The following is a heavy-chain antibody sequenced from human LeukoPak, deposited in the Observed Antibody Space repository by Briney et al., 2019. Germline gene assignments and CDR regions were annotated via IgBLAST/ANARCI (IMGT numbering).Heavy chain of an antibody. J-gene: IGHJ2*01. CDR2: IGDPGAPT. CDR3: ARGATRATRHFDL. D-gene: IGHD2-15*01. Sequence: GGSLRLSCAASGFTFSTYWMHWVRQVPGKGLAWVSIIGDPGAPTFYADSVEGRFTISRDNSKNTVYLQMNSLRAEDTALYFCARGATRATRHFDLWGRGTLVTVSS. CDR1: GFTFSTYW. V-gene: IGHV3-23*01.